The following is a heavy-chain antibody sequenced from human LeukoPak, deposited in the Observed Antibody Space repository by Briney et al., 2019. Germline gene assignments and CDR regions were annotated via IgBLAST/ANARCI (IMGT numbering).Heavy chain of an antibody. CDR1: GGSISSYY. Sequence: TSETLSLTCTVSGGSISSYYWSWIRQPPGKGLEWIGYIYYSGSTNYNPSLKSRVTISVDTSKNQFSLKLSSVTAADTAVYYCARDDGGYGFNDAFDIWGQGTMVTVSS. CDR3: ARDDGGYGFNDAFDI. D-gene: IGHD5-24*01. V-gene: IGHV4-59*01. J-gene: IGHJ3*02. CDR2: IYYSGST.